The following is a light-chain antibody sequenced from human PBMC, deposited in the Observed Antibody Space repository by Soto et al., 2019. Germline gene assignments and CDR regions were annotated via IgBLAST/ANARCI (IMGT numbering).Light chain of an antibody. V-gene: IGKV3-20*01. CDR2: GAS. J-gene: IGKJ2*01. CDR1: ESISSSF. Sequence: IVLTQSPGTLSLSPGERATLSCRASESISSSFLAWYHQKPGQAPRLLIYGASSRATGVPDRFSGSGCGTDFTLTISRLEPEDLAVYYCQQYGSSHSYTFGQGTRLEIK. CDR3: QQYGSSHSYT.